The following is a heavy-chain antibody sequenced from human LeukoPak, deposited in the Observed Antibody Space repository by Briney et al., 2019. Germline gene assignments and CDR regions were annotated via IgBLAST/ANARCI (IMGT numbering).Heavy chain of an antibody. CDR2: IQHDGSDQ. Sequence: GGSLRLSCAASGFTFSSYWMTWLRQAPGKGLEWVANIQHDGSDQYYEDSVKGRFTISRDNAKDSLFLQMNSLRAEDTAVYFCARSFLMSFGELLSGGFDVWGQGAMVTVPS. D-gene: IGHD3-10*01. J-gene: IGHJ3*01. V-gene: IGHV3-7*01. CDR3: ARSFLMSFGELLSGGFDV. CDR1: GFTFSSYW.